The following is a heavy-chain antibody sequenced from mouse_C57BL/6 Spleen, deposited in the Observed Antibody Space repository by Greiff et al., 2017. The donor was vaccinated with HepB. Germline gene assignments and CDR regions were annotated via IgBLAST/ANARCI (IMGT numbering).Heavy chain of an antibody. CDR2: IDPSDSYT. J-gene: IGHJ2*01. CDR1: GYTFTSYW. D-gene: IGHD1-1*01. Sequence: QVQLQQPGAELVMPGASVKLSCKASGYTFTSYWMHWVKQRPGQGLEWIGEIDPSDSYTNYNQKFKGKSTLTVDKSSSTASMHLSSLTSEDSAVYYCARYYYGSYFDYWGQGTTLTVSS. V-gene: IGHV1-69*01. CDR3: ARYYYGSYFDY.